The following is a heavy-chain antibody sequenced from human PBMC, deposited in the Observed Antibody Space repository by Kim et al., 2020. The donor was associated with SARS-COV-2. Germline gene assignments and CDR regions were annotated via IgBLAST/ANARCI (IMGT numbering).Heavy chain of an antibody. J-gene: IGHJ4*02. D-gene: IGHD3-10*01. CDR3: ASGKGDSNFDY. V-gene: IGHV3-30*03. CDR2: K. Sequence: KYYADSVKGRVTISRDNSKNTLYLQMNSLRAEDTAVYYCASGKGDSNFDYWGQGTLVTVSS.